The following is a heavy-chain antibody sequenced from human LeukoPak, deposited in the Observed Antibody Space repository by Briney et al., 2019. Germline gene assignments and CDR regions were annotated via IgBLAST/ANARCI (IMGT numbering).Heavy chain of an antibody. CDR3: ARAAGGNSPFDY. D-gene: IGHD4-23*01. V-gene: IGHV4-61*01. CDR2: ISYSGST. J-gene: IGHJ4*02. Sequence: SETLSLTCTVSGGSVSSGTYYWSWIRQPPGKGLEWIGYISYSGSTNYNPSLKSRATVSVDTSKNQFSLKLSSVTAADTAVYYCARAAGGNSPFDYWGQGTLATVSS. CDR1: GGSVSSGTYY.